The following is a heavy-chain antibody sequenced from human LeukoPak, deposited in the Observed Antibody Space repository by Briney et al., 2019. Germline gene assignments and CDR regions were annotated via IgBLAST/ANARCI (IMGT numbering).Heavy chain of an antibody. CDR1: GYIFKDYY. D-gene: IGHD2-15*01. Sequence: ASVKVSCKASGYIFKDYYIHWVRQAPGQGLEWMGTMNPDGGRTDFAQKFQGRVTMTTDMSINTAYMDLRSLTSDDTATYFCTRDLVGYDAFDVWGQGTLVSVSS. CDR3: TRDLVGYDAFDV. V-gene: IGHV1/OR15-1*04. J-gene: IGHJ3*01. CDR2: MNPDGGRT.